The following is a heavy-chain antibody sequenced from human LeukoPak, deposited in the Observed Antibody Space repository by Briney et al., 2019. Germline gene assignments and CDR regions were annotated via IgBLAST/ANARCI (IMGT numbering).Heavy chain of an antibody. D-gene: IGHD2-8*01. CDR2: IYHSGST. V-gene: IGHV4-38-2*02. CDR1: GYSISSGYY. Sequence: SETLSLTCTVSGYSISSGYYWGWIRQPPGKGLEWIATIYHSGSTYYNPSLKSRVAISVDTSKNQFSLRLRSVAAADTAVYYCARDYIMFDYYYMDVWGRGTTVTVSS. J-gene: IGHJ6*03. CDR3: ARDYIMFDYYYMDV.